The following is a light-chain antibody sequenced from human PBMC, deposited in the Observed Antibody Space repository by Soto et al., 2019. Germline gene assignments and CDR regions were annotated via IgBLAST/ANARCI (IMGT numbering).Light chain of an antibody. J-gene: IGKJ1*01. V-gene: IGKV1-27*01. CDR1: QTVSTN. CDR3: QNYNSAPLT. CDR2: VAS. Sequence: EIQMTQSPASLSASVGERVTLTCRASQTVSTNLAWYQQKPGKVPKLLIYVASTLQSGVPARFSGSGSGTDFTLTISSLQPEDFATYYCQNYNSAPLTFGQGTKVEIK.